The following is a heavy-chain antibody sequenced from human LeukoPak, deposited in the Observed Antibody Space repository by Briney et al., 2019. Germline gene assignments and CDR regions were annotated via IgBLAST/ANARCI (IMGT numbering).Heavy chain of an antibody. V-gene: IGHV4-59*01. D-gene: IGHD1-26*01. CDR3: ARNGGSYSFDY. J-gene: IGHJ4*02. Sequence: SETLSLTCTVSGGSISSYYWSWIRQPPGKGLEWIGYIDSSGRTNYSPSLKSRVTISLDTSKNQFSLKLSSVTAADTAVYSCARNGGSYSFDYWGQGTLVTVSS. CDR2: IDSSGRT. CDR1: GGSISSYY.